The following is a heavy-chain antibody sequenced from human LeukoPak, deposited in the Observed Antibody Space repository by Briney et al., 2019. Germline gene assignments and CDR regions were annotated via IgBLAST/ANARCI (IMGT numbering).Heavy chain of an antibody. CDR3: AKAPAARPYFDY. CDR1: GFTFSSYA. J-gene: IGHJ4*02. D-gene: IGHD6-6*01. Sequence: PGGSLRLSCAASGFTFSSYAMSWVRQAPGTGLEWVSAISGSGGSTYYADSVKGRFTISRDNSKNTLYLQMNRLRAEDTAVYYCAKAPAARPYFDYWGQGTLVTVSS. CDR2: ISGSGGST. V-gene: IGHV3-23*01.